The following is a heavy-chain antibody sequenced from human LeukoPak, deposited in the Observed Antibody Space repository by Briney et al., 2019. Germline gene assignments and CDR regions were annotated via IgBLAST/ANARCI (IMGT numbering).Heavy chain of an antibody. Sequence: ASVKVSCKASGYTFTSYYMHWVRQAPGQGLEWMGIINPSGGSTSYAQKFQGRVTMTRDTSTSTVYMELSSLRSDDTAVYYCARDGMYQLLSGGYYYYGMDVWGQGTTVTVSS. V-gene: IGHV1-46*01. D-gene: IGHD2-2*01. J-gene: IGHJ6*02. CDR2: INPSGGST. CDR3: ARDGMYQLLSGGYYYYGMDV. CDR1: GYTFTSYY.